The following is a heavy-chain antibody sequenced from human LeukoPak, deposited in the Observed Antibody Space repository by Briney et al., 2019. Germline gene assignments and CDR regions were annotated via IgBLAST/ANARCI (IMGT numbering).Heavy chain of an antibody. CDR2: ISYDGSNK. CDR1: GFTFSSYG. Sequence: GGSLRLSCAASGFTFSSYGMHWVRQAPGKGLEWVAVISYDGSNKYYADSVKGRFTISRDNAKNSLYLQMNSLRAEDTAVYYCARDGRRIAAAGPFDYWGQGTLVTVSS. J-gene: IGHJ4*02. D-gene: IGHD6-13*01. CDR3: ARDGRRIAAAGPFDY. V-gene: IGHV3-30*03.